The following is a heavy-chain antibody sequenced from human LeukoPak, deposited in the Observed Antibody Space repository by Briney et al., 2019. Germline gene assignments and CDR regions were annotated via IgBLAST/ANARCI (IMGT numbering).Heavy chain of an antibody. D-gene: IGHD3-10*01. CDR3: ARVPLGEFKGFDP. CDR1: GFTFSSYW. CDR2: INTDGNST. Sequence: HAGGSLRLSCAASGFTFSSYWMHWVRQVPGKWLVWVSRINTDGNSTRYADSVKGRFTISRDNAKNTLYLQMNSLRAEDTAVYYCARVPLGEFKGFDPWGQGTLVTVSS. J-gene: IGHJ5*02. V-gene: IGHV3-74*01.